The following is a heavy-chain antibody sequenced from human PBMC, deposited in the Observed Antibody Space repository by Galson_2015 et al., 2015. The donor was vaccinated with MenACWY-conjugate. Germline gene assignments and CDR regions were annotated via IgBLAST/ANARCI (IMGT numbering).Heavy chain of an antibody. D-gene: IGHD3-10*01. V-gene: IGHV3-48*04. CDR2: ISSSSSTI. CDR3: ARVFREQSGYGSGEYYFDY. J-gene: IGHJ4*02. CDR1: GFTFSSYS. Sequence: SLRLSCAASGFTFSSYSMNWVRQAPGKGLEWVSYISSSSSTIYYADSVKGRFTISRDNAKNSLYLQMNSLRAEDTAVYYCARVFREQSGYGSGEYYFDYWGQGTLVTVSS.